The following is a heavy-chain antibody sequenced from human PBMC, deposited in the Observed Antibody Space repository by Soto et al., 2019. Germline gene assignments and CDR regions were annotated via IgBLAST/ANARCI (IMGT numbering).Heavy chain of an antibody. CDR2: IYHTGST. Sequence: LSLTCTVSGGSISSNYWSWIRQPPGKGLEWIGYIYHTGSTNYKPSLKSRATISLDMSKNQVSLKLSSVTAADTAVYYCARDRNRPYSSGWGYYFDYWGQGTLVTVSS. J-gene: IGHJ4*02. V-gene: IGHV4-59*01. CDR3: ARDRNRPYSSGWGYYFDY. CDR1: GGSISSNY. D-gene: IGHD6-19*01.